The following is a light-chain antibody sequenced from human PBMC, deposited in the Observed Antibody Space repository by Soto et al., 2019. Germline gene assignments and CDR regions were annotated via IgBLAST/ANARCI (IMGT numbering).Light chain of an antibody. CDR2: AAS. CDR3: LQDYNYPYT. Sequence: AIQMTQSPSSLSASVGDRVTITCRASQDIRSELGWYQQKPGKAPKLLIYAASNLQSGIPSRFSGSGSGTDFTLTISSLQPEDFATYYCLQDYNYPYTFGQGTKLEIK. J-gene: IGKJ2*01. CDR1: QDIRSE. V-gene: IGKV1-6*02.